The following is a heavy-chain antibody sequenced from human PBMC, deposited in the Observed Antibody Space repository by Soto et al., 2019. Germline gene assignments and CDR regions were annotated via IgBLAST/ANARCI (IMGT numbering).Heavy chain of an antibody. CDR3: ARVFDYGSGSYSPYGMDV. CDR2: VSPPFRTS. J-gene: IGHJ6*02. V-gene: IGHV1-69*01. CDR1: GVSFNNNG. Sequence: QVQLVQPGAEVKKPGSSVKVSCKTSGVSFNNNGIGWVRQAPGHGLEWMGGVSPPFRTSNYARKFQGSISITAEASTGTVNMELSSLTSENAAQYYCARVFDYGSGSYSPYGMDVWGQGTTVTVSS. D-gene: IGHD3-10*01.